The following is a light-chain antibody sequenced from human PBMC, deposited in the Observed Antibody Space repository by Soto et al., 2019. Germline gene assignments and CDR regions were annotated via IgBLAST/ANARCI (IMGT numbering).Light chain of an antibody. J-gene: IGLJ1*01. Sequence: QYALTQPASVSGSPGQSITISCTGASTDVDGYDYVSWYQQHPGQAPKLMIYDVNKRPSGVSYRFSGSKSGDTASLTISGLQAEDDAEYYCSSYTSSAPFYVFGTGTKLTVL. CDR1: STDVDGYDY. CDR2: DVN. V-gene: IGLV2-14*03. CDR3: SSYTSSAPFYV.